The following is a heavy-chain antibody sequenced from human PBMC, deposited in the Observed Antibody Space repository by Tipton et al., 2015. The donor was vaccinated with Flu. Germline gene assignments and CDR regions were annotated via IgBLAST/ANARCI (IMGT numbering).Heavy chain of an antibody. CDR1: GYSISTGDY. V-gene: IGHV4-38-2*02. CDR3: ARDRWEYASGFDS. D-gene: IGHD1-26*01. CDR2: ISHSGTT. Sequence: LRLSCNVSGYSISTGDYWGRIRQPPGKGLEWIGSISHSGTTSYNPSLKSRVTISLDTSKNQFPLRLTSMTAADTAVYYCARDRWEYASGFDSWGQGSLVTVSP. J-gene: IGHJ4*02.